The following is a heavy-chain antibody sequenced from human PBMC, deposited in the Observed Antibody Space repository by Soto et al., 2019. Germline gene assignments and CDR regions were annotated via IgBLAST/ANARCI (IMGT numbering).Heavy chain of an antibody. J-gene: IGHJ6*02. Sequence: SETLSLTCAVYGGSFSSYYWGWIRQPPGKGLEWIGEINHSGSTNYNPSLKSRVTISVDTSKNQFSLKLSSVTAADTAVYYCARWALDSSSSCVAYYYYYGMDVCGQGTTGTVSS. V-gene: IGHV4-34*01. CDR3: ARWALDSSSSCVAYYYYYGMDV. CDR1: GGSFSSYY. D-gene: IGHD6-6*01. CDR2: INHSGST.